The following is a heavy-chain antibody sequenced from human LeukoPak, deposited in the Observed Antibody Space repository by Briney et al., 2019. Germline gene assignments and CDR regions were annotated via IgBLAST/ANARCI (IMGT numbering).Heavy chain of an antibody. J-gene: IGHJ4*02. Sequence: GGSLRLSCEASGFTFSPFAINWVRQAPGKGLEWVSSISSSSTYIYYADSVKGRFTISRDNAKNSLYLQMNSLRAEDTAVYYCARTRYYDILTGNILGSPPDYWGQGTLVTVS. D-gene: IGHD3-9*01. CDR2: ISSSSTYI. CDR3: ARTRYYDILTGNILGSPPDY. V-gene: IGHV3-21*01. CDR1: GFTFSPFA.